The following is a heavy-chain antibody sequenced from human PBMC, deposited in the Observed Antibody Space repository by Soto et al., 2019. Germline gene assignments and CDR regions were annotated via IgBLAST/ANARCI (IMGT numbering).Heavy chain of an antibody. CDR3: VHPRSTVQIPPT. J-gene: IGHJ5*02. V-gene: IGHV3-64D*06. CDR2: ISSNGDST. D-gene: IGHD4-17*01. CDR1: GFTFSMFS. Sequence: XVSLLLSCSASGFTFSMFSMHWVRQAPGKGLEYVSGISSNGDSTYYADSVKGRFTISRDNSKNTLYLQMSSLRAVDTAVYYCVHPRSTVQIPPTWGQGTLVTVSS.